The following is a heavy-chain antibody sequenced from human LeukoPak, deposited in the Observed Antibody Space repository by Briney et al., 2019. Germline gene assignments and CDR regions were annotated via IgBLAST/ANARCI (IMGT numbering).Heavy chain of an antibody. CDR2: INWNGGST. V-gene: IGHV3-20*04. CDR3: ARGQAYCGGDCAPDY. Sequence: GGSLRLSCAASGFTFSSYEMNWVRQAPGKGLEWVSGINWNGGSTGYADSVKGRFTISRDNAKNSLYLQMNSLRAEDTALYYCARGQAYCGGDCAPDYWGQGTLVTVSS. D-gene: IGHD2-21*02. CDR1: GFTFSSYE. J-gene: IGHJ4*02.